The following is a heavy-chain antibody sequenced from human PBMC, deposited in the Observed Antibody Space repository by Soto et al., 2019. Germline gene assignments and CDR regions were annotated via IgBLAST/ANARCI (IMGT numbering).Heavy chain of an antibody. CDR2: ISYDGSNK. J-gene: IGHJ4*02. CDR1: GFTFSSYG. CDR3: AKAGVSDYASCVDY. D-gene: IGHD4-17*01. Sequence: QVQLVESGGGVVQPGRSLRLSCAASGFTFSSYGMHWVRQAPGKGLEWVAVISYDGSNKYYADSVKGRFTISRDNSKNTLYLQMNSLRAEDTAVYYCAKAGVSDYASCVDYWGQGTWSPSPQ. V-gene: IGHV3-30*18.